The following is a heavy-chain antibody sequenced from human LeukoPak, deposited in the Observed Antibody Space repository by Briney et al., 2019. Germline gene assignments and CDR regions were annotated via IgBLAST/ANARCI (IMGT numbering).Heavy chain of an antibody. V-gene: IGHV3-23*01. Sequence: GGSLRLSCAASGFTFSTYAMSWVRRAPGKGLEWVSAISYTGGSTYYADSVRGRFTTSRDNAKNTLFLQMNSLRAEDTAVYYCAKDGRPDHGEHHEYFDVWGPGTMVTVSS. CDR1: GFTFSTYA. CDR3: AKDGRPDHGEHHEYFDV. J-gene: IGHJ3*01. CDR2: ISYTGGST. D-gene: IGHD4-17*01.